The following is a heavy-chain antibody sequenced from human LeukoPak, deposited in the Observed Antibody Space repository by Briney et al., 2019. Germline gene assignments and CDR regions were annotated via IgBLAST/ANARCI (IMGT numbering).Heavy chain of an antibody. J-gene: IGHJ3*02. D-gene: IGHD6-19*01. CDR3: ARDRGGSGWYRDAFDI. V-gene: IGHV1-2*06. CDR2: INPNSGGT. Sequence: ASVKVSCKASGYTFTGYYMHWVRQAPGQGLEWMGRINPNSGGTNYAQKFQGRVTMTRDTSISTAYMELSRLRSDDTAVYYCARDRGGSGWYRDAFDIWGQGTMVTVSS. CDR1: GYTFTGYY.